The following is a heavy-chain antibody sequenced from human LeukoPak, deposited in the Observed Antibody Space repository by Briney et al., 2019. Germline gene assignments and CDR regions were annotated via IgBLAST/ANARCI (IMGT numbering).Heavy chain of an antibody. CDR2: ISAYNGNT. CDR3: ARDYPRRYYYGMDV. V-gene: IGHV1-18*01. J-gene: IGHJ6*02. CDR1: GYTFTSYG. Sequence: GASVKVSCKASGYTFTSYGISWVRQAPGQGLEWVGWISAYNGNTNYAQKLQGRVTMTTDTSTSTAYMELRTLRSDDTAVYYCARDYPRRYYYGMDVWGQGTTVTVSS.